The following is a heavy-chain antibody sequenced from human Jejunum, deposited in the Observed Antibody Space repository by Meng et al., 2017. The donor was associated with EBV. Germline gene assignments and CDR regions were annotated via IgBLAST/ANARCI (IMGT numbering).Heavy chain of an antibody. Sequence: LQQPGPGLVKPPQTLSPTCAISGDSVSSDGAAWNWIRQSPSRGLEWLGRTFYRSRWFYDYAPSVKSRITINSDTSKNQFSLHLDSVTPEDTAVYYCARDGPQSLSSFDYWGQGTLVTVSS. CDR1: GDSVSSDGAA. CDR3: ARDGPQSLSSFDY. CDR2: TFYRSRWFY. J-gene: IGHJ4*02. V-gene: IGHV6-1*01. D-gene: IGHD6-6*01.